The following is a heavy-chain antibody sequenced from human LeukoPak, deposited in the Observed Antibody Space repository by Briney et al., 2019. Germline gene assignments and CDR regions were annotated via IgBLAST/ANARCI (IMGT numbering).Heavy chain of an antibody. CDR1: GFTFSSYS. CDR2: ISSSSSSYI. CDR3: ARDYSGGTEPFDY. Sequence: GGSLRLSCAASGFTFSSYSMNWVRQAPGKGLEWVSSISSSSSSYIYYADSVKGRFTISRDNAKNSLYLQINSLRAEDTAVYYCARDYSGGTEPFDYWGQGTLVTVSS. V-gene: IGHV3-21*01. J-gene: IGHJ4*02. D-gene: IGHD2-15*01.